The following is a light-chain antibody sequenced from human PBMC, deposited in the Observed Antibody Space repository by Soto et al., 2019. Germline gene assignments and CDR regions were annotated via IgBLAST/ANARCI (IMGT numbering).Light chain of an antibody. V-gene: IGKV1-39*01. CDR2: AAS. Sequence: DIQMTQSPTSLSESVGDRATITCRASQTISRYLNWYQLTPGKAPKLLIYAASSLQSGLPSRVSGSGSRTNFTLTNSSLQPEDFATYYCQQRYITPLTFGGGTKVEIK. J-gene: IGKJ4*02. CDR3: QQRYITPLT. CDR1: QTISRY.